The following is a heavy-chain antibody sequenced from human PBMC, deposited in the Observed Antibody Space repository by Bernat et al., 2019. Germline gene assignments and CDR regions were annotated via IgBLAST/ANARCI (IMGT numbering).Heavy chain of an antibody. CDR2: TSSSSSYT. CDR3: ARNTSTSAPYMDG. CDR1: GFTFSDYY. V-gene: IGHV3-11*05. Sequence: QVQLVESGGGLVKPGGSLRLSCAASGFTFSDYYMSWIRQAPGKGLDWVSYTSSSSSYTNYADSVKGRFTISTDNDKNSLYLQMNSLRAEDTAVYYCARNTSTSAPYMDGWGKGTTVTVSS. J-gene: IGHJ6*03.